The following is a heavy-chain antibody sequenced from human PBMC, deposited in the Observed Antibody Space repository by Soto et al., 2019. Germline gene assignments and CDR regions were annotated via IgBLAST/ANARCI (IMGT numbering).Heavy chain of an antibody. Sequence: EVQLVESGGGLVKPGGSLRLSCAASGFTFSSYSMNWVRQAPGKGLEWVSSISSSSYYIYYADSVKGRFTISRDNAKNSPYLQMNSLRAEDTAVYYCARGGGTTVVTDSGYWGQGTLVTVSS. J-gene: IGHJ4*02. CDR2: ISSSSYYI. D-gene: IGHD4-17*01. CDR3: ARGGGTTVVTDSGY. V-gene: IGHV3-21*01. CDR1: GFTFSSYS.